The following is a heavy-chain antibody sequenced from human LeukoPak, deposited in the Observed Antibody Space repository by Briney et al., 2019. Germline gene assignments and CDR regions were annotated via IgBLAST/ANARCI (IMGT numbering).Heavy chain of an antibody. V-gene: IGHV1-2*02. J-gene: IGHJ3*02. CDR1: GYTFTGYN. CDR2: INPNSGGT. D-gene: IGHD3-22*01. CDR3: ARENYYDSSGKRGSDAFDI. Sequence: ASVKVSCKASGYTFTGYNIHWVRQAPGQGLEWMGWINPNSGGTNYAQKFQGRVTMTRDTSISTAYMEVSSLRSDDTAVYYCARENYYDSSGKRGSDAFDIWGQGTMVTVSS.